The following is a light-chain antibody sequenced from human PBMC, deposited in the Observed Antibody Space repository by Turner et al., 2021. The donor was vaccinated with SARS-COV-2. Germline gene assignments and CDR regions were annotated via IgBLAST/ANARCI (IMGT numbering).Light chain of an antibody. V-gene: IGKV1-39*01. CDR3: QQYDNLPPLT. CDR1: QSISRY. J-gene: IGKJ4*01. Sequence: DIQMTQSPSSLSASVGDRVTITCRASQSISRYLNWYQQKRGKAPKLLIYAASSLQSGVPSRFSGSGSGTDFTLTISSPQPEDFATYYCQQYDNLPPLTFGGGTKVEIK. CDR2: AAS.